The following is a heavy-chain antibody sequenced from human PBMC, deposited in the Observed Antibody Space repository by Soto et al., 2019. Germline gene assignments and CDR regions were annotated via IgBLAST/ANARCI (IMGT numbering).Heavy chain of an antibody. D-gene: IGHD3-9*01. CDR1: GFTFSSYA. CDR2: ITGDGSSK. V-gene: IGHV3-23*01. Sequence: PGGSLRLSCAASGFTFSSYAMSWVRQAPGKGLEWVAAITGDGSSKYYADSVKGRFTISRDNSKNTLYLQMNSLRAEDTAVYYCAKGAILTGYNYWGQGTLVTVSS. CDR3: AKGAILTGYNY. J-gene: IGHJ4*02.